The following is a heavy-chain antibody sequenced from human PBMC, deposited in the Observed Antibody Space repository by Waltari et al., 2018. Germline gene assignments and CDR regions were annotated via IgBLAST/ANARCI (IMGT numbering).Heavy chain of an antibody. D-gene: IGHD7-27*01. CDR2: INSDGSST. V-gene: IGHV3-74*01. CDR3: ARDSNWGPYYYYYYMDV. CDR1: GFTFRSSW. Sequence: EVQLVESGGGLVQPGGSLRLSCAAPGFTFRSSWMHWVRQAPGKGLVWVSRINSDGSSTSYADSVKGRFTISRDNAKNTLYLQMNSLRAEDTAVYYCARDSNWGPYYYYYYMDVWGKGTTVTVSS. J-gene: IGHJ6*03.